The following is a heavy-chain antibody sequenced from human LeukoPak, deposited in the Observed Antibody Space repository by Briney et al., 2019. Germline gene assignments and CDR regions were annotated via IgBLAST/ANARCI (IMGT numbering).Heavy chain of an antibody. J-gene: IGHJ4*01. Sequence: GGSLRLSCAASGFTFTNAWMNWVRQAPGKGLEWVGRIKSKTDGGTTDYAAPVKGRFTISRDDSKNTLYLQMNSLKSEDTAVYFCIRQQLVFDSWGHGTLVTVSS. D-gene: IGHD6-13*01. CDR2: IKSKTDGGTT. V-gene: IGHV3-15*01. CDR1: GFTFTNAW. CDR3: IRQQLVFDS.